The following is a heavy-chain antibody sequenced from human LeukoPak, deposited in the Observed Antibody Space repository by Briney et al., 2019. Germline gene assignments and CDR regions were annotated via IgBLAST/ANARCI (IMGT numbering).Heavy chain of an antibody. CDR1: GGSISSYY. Sequence: SETLSLTCTVSGGSISSYYWSWIRQPAGKGLEWIGRIYSSGSTNYNPSLKSRVTMSVDTSKNQFSLRLSSVTAADTAVYYCARDQANWNYRNYFDPWGQGTLVTVSS. CDR2: IYSSGST. V-gene: IGHV4-4*07. J-gene: IGHJ5*02. D-gene: IGHD1-7*01. CDR3: ARDQANWNYRNYFDP.